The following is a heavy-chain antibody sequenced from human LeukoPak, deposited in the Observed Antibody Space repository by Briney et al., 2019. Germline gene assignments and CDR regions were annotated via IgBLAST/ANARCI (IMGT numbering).Heavy chain of an antibody. Sequence: ASVKVSCKASGYTFTSYGISWVGQAPGQGREWMGWMSANNGNTNYAQKLQGRVTITTDTSTSTAYMQLRSLRSDDTAAYYCARDYGSIAARTPNRAPDYWGQGTLVTVSS. CDR3: ARDYGSIAARTPNRAPDY. CDR2: MSANNGNT. J-gene: IGHJ4*02. D-gene: IGHD6-6*01. CDR1: GYTFTSYG. V-gene: IGHV1-18*01.